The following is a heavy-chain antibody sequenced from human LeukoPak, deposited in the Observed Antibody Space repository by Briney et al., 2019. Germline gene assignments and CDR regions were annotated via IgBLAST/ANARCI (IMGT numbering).Heavy chain of an antibody. CDR3: ARFGGSYHGLDV. D-gene: IGHD1-26*01. CDR2: NDSEGRST. Sequence: GGSLRLSCAASRFTFSSYWMYWVRQAPGKGLVWVSGNDSEGRSTGYADSVKGGFTISRDNAKNTLYLQMDSLRAEDTAVYYCARFGGSYHGLDVWGQGTTVTVSS. V-gene: IGHV3-74*01. CDR1: RFTFSSYW. J-gene: IGHJ6*02.